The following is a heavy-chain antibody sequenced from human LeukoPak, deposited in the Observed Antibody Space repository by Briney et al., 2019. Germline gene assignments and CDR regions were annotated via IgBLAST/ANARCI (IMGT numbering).Heavy chain of an antibody. V-gene: IGHV4-34*01. CDR2: INHSGST. Sequence: SETLSLTCAVYGGSFSGYYWSWIRQPPGKGLEWIGEINHSGSTNYNPSLRSRVTISVDTSKNQFSQKLSSVTAADTAVYYCARGQDVTYYFDYWGQGTLVTVSS. J-gene: IGHJ4*02. CDR3: ARGQDVTYYFDY. CDR1: GGSFSGYY. D-gene: IGHD3-16*01.